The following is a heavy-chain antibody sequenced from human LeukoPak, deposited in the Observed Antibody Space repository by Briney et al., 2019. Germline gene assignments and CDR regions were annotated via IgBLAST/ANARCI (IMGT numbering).Heavy chain of an antibody. J-gene: IGHJ3*02. CDR1: GFTFSSYS. CDR2: ISSSSSYI. D-gene: IGHD6-19*01. CDR3: AKDGDSVAGGAFDI. Sequence: PGGSLRLSCAASGFTFSSYSMNWVRQAPGKGLEWVSSISSSSSYIYYADSVKGRFTISRDNAKNSLYLQMNSLRAEDMALYYCAKDGDSVAGGAFDIWGQGTMVTVSS. V-gene: IGHV3-21*04.